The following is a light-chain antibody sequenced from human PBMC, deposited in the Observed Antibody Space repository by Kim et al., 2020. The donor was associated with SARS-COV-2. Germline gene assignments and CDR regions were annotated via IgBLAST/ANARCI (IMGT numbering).Light chain of an antibody. CDR3: QHYDLYPYT. J-gene: IGKJ2*01. V-gene: IGKV1-5*03. CDR2: KAS. CDR1: HIISTW. Sequence: ESVADTVTVSGRASHIISTWLAWFQQKPGKAPTLLIYKASNLQSCVPSRFSVSGSGTEFTLTISSLQPDEFATYYCQHYDLYPYTFGQGTKLEI.